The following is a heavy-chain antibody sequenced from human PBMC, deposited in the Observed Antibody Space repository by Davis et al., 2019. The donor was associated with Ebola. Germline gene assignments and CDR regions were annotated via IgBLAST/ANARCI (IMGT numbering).Heavy chain of an antibody. D-gene: IGHD1-20*01. CDR3: ARDLLTGTTWDY. CDR1: KFTLSSYW. Sequence: PGGSLRLSCAASKFTLSSYWMSWVRQAPGKGLEWVATIENDGSKKYYMDSVKGRFTISRDNAKNSLYLQMNSLRAEDTAVYYCARDLLTGTTWDYWGQGTLVTVSS. J-gene: IGHJ4*02. V-gene: IGHV3-7*03. CDR2: IENDGSKK.